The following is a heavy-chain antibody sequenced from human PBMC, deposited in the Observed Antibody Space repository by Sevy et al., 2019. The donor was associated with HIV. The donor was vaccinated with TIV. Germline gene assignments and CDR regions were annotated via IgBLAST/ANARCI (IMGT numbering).Heavy chain of an antibody. D-gene: IGHD3-22*01. V-gene: IGHV4-31*03. Sequence: SETLSLTCTVSGGSISSGGYYWSWIRQHPGKGLEWIGYIYYSGSTYYNPSLKGRVTISVDTSKNQFSLKLSSVTAADTAVYYCARANYDSSGYRSIAFDIWGQGTMVTVSS. CDR1: GGSISSGGYY. CDR2: IYYSGST. J-gene: IGHJ3*02. CDR3: ARANYDSSGYRSIAFDI.